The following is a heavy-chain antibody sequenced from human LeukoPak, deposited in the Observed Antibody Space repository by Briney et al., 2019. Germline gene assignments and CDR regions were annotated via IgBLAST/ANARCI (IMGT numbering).Heavy chain of an antibody. CDR3: ARTMYSSRPWFDY. V-gene: IGHV3-48*01. CDR1: GFTFSSYS. CDR2: ISSSSSTI. D-gene: IGHD6-13*01. J-gene: IGHJ4*02. Sequence: GGSLRLSCAASGFTFSSYSMNWVRQAPGKGLEWVSYISSSSSTIYYADSVKGRFTISRDNAKNALYLQMSSLRAEDTAVYYCARTMYSSRPWFDYWGQGTLVTVSS.